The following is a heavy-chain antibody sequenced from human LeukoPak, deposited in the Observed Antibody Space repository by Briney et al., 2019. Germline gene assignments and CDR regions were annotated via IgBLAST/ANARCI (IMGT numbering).Heavy chain of an antibody. CDR3: ARHSIVGQWLVPFDY. Sequence: SETLSLTCSVSGGSISSYYWSWIRQPPGKGLEWIGYLYYRGRTNSKPPLKSRVTISVDTSKNQFALKLSSVTAADTAVYYCARHSIVGQWLVPFDYWGQGTLVTVSS. CDR2: LYYRGRT. J-gene: IGHJ4*02. CDR1: GGSISSYY. D-gene: IGHD6-19*01. V-gene: IGHV4-59*08.